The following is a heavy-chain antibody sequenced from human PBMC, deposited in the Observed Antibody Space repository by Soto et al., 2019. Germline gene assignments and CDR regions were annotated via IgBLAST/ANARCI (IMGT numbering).Heavy chain of an antibody. D-gene: IGHD3-22*01. CDR2: ISTNGGST. CDR1: GFTFSIYA. Sequence: RGSLGLSCSASGFTFSIYAMHWVRQAPGKGLEYVSSISTNGGSTDYADSVKGRFTISRDNSKNTVYLQMSSLRVEDTAVYYCGKGEYYYDSSGYYPFDYWGQGT. V-gene: IGHV3-64D*06. J-gene: IGHJ4*02. CDR3: GKGEYYYDSSGYYPFDY.